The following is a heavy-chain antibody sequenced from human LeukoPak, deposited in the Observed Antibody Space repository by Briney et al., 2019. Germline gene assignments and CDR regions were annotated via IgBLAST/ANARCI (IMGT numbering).Heavy chain of an antibody. CDR3: ASLHYDFWSGYLVY. CDR2: IYYSGST. Sequence: SETLSLTCTVSGGSISSSSYYWGWIRQPPGKGLEWIGSIYYSGSTYYNPSLKSRVTISVDTSKNQFSLKLSSVTAADTAVYYCASLHYDFWSGYLVYWGQGTLVTVSS. CDR1: GGSISSSSYY. D-gene: IGHD3-3*01. V-gene: IGHV4-39*07. J-gene: IGHJ4*02.